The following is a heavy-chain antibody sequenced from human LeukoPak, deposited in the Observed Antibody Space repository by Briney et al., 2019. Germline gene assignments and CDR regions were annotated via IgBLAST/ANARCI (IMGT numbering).Heavy chain of an antibody. CDR2: VNPNSGGT. D-gene: IGHD2-2*01. Sequence: ASVKVSCKASGYTFTGYYMHWVRQAPGQGLEWVGWVNPNSGGTNYAQKSQGRVTMTRDTSISTAYMELSRLRSDDTAIYYCARIHCSSTSCYFFDYWGQGTLVTVSS. CDR1: GYTFTGYY. J-gene: IGHJ4*02. CDR3: ARIHCSSTSCYFFDY. V-gene: IGHV1-2*02.